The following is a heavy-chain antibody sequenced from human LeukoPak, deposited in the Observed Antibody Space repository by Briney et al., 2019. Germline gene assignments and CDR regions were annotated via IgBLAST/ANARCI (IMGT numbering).Heavy chain of an antibody. CDR3: ARGVVAAAGRTFDF. CDR1: GGSISSYY. CDR2: IYTSGST. Sequence: SETLSLTCTVSGGSISSYYWSWIRQPAGKGLEWLGRIYTSGSTNYNPSLKSRVTISVDTSKNQFSLKLSSLTAADTAVYFCARGVVAAAGRTFDFWGQGTLVTVSS. J-gene: IGHJ4*02. D-gene: IGHD6-13*01. V-gene: IGHV4-4*07.